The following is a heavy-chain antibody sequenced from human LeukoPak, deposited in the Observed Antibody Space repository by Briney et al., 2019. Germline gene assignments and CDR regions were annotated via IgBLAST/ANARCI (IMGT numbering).Heavy chain of an antibody. J-gene: IGHJ3*02. V-gene: IGHV4-59*08. CDR1: GGSISSYY. Sequence: SETLSLTCTVSGGSISSYYWSWIRQPPGKGLEWIGYIYYSGSTNYNPSLKSRVTISVDTSKNQFSLKLSSVTAADTAVYYCARPLHLGADDAFDTWGQGTMVTVSS. D-gene: IGHD3-16*01. CDR3: ARPLHLGADDAFDT. CDR2: IYYSGST.